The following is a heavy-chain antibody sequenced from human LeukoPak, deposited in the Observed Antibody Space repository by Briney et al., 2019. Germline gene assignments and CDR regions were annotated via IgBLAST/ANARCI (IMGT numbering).Heavy chain of an antibody. CDR3: ARLNSGSPTVDWFDP. CDR1: GYSFTNYW. V-gene: IGHV5-51*01. J-gene: IGHJ5*02. Sequence: GASLQICCNGSGYSFTNYWIGLVRQLPGEGLGLMGIFYPGDTDTIYSPYFQGQVTISADKSISTAYLQWSSLKASDTAMYYCARLNSGSPTVDWFDPWGQGTLVTVSS. CDR2: FYPGDTDT. D-gene: IGHD1-26*01.